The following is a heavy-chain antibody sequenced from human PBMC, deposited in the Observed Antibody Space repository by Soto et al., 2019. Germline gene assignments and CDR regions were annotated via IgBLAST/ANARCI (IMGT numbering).Heavy chain of an antibody. CDR3: ASSWYQGVAHRRSWFDP. V-gene: IGHV3-64D*08. J-gene: IGHJ5*02. Sequence: GGSLRLSCSASGFTFSSYAMHWVRQAPGKGLEYVSAISSNGGSTYYADSVKGRFTISRDNSKNTLYLQMSSLRAEDTAVYYCASSWYQGVAHRRSWFDPWGQGTLVTVSS. D-gene: IGHD6-13*01. CDR2: ISSNGGST. CDR1: GFTFSSYA.